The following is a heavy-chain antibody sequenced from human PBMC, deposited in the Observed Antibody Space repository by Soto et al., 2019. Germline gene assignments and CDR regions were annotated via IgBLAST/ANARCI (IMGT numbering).Heavy chain of an antibody. CDR2: IIPIFGTA. D-gene: IGHD3-22*01. CDR1: GGTFSSYA. V-gene: IGHV1-69*13. CDR3: ARSPQTYYYDSSGSFDY. J-gene: IGHJ4*02. Sequence: GASVKVSCKASGGTFSSYAISWVRPAPGQGLEWMGGIIPIFGTANYAQKFQGRVTITADESTSTAYMELSSLRSEDTAVYYCARSPQTYYYDSSGSFDYWGQGTLVTVSS.